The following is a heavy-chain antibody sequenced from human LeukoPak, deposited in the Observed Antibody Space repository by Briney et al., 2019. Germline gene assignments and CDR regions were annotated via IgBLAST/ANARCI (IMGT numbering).Heavy chain of an antibody. J-gene: IGHJ5*02. CDR2: ISSSAITT. D-gene: IGHD6-6*01. V-gene: IGHV3-48*03. CDR3: ARDGVYSSLP. CDR1: GYIFSTYE. Sequence: PGGSLRLSCAASGYIFSTYELNWVRQAPGKGLEWVSYISSSAITTKYVDSVKGRFTISRDNARNSMYLEMHSLRVEDTAVYYCARDGVYSSLPWGQGTLVTVSS.